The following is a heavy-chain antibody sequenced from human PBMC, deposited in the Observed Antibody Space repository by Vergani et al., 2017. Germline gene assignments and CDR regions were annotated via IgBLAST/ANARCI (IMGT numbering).Heavy chain of an antibody. CDR2: IHNRGKT. Sequence: VLLQEPGPGLVKPSETLSLTCSVSGYSIGSGFYWAWIRQSPGEGLQWLTSIHNRGKTYHNPSLKRRVSVSIDTSKNRFSLNLTSVTATDTAVYYCARSQGDYWYFDLWGPGSLVTVSS. V-gene: IGHV4-38-2*01. D-gene: IGHD2-21*01. CDR1: GYSIGSGFY. CDR3: ARSQGDYWYFDL. J-gene: IGHJ2*01.